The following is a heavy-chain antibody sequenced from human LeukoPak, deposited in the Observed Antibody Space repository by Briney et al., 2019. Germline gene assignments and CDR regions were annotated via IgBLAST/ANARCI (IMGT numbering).Heavy chain of an antibody. CDR1: GFAFSRQD. V-gene: IGHV3-23*01. Sequence: GGSLRLSCAASGFAFSRQDMGWVRQAPGKGLEWVSGISDSGDRTYYADSVKGRFTISRDNSKNTLYLQMNSLRVEATAVYYCAKDARRSSGWFFFDHWGQGTLVTVSS. CDR3: AKDARRSSGWFFFDH. J-gene: IGHJ4*02. CDR2: ISDSGDRT. D-gene: IGHD6-19*01.